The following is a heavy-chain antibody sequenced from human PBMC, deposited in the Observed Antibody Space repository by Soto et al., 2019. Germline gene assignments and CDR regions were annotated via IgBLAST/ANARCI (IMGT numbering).Heavy chain of an antibody. D-gene: IGHD1-1*01. CDR3: VKSGDNYNALDY. V-gene: IGHV3-21*01. Sequence: PGGSLRLSCAASGFTFSSFTMNWVRQAPGKGLEWVSTISDTAINIYYANSVKGRFTISRANARNSLFLQINSLRGDDTAIYYCVKSGDNYNALDYWGQGTPVTVSS. J-gene: IGHJ4*02. CDR1: GFTFSSFT. CDR2: ISDTAINI.